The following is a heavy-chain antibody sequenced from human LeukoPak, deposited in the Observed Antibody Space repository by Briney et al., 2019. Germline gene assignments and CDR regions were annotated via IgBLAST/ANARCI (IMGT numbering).Heavy chain of an antibody. D-gene: IGHD3-9*01. CDR1: GGSISSSNW. Sequence: SETLSLTCTVSGGSISSSNWWSWVRQPPGKGLEWIGEIYHSGSTNYNPSLKSRVTISVDKSKNQFSLKLSSVTAADTAVYYCARALYDILTGYPLTFDYWGQGTLVTVSS. V-gene: IGHV4-4*02. CDR2: IYHSGST. CDR3: ARALYDILTGYPLTFDY. J-gene: IGHJ4*02.